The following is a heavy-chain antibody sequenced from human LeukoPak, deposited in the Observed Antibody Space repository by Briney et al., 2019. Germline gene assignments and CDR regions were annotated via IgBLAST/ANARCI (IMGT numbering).Heavy chain of an antibody. Sequence: GGSLRLSCAASGFTFSSYSMNWVRQAPGKGLEWVSYISSSSSTIYYADSVKGRFTISRDNAKNSLYLQMNSLRAEDTAVYYCARDFRFLEWLCYDYWGQGTLVTVSS. D-gene: IGHD3-3*01. CDR1: GFTFSSYS. V-gene: IGHV3-48*04. CDR3: ARDFRFLEWLCYDY. CDR2: ISSSSSTI. J-gene: IGHJ4*02.